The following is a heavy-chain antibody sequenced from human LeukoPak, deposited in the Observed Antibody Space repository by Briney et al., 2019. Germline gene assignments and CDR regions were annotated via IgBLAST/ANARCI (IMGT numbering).Heavy chain of an antibody. CDR1: GGTFSSYA. D-gene: IGHD5-12*01. J-gene: IGHJ6*03. CDR3: CVATTRDYYMDV. CDR2: IIPIFGTA. V-gene: IGHV1-69*06. Sequence: ASVKVSCKASGGTFSSYAISWVRQAPGQGLEWMGGIIPIFGTANYAQKFQGRVTITADKSTSTAYMELSSLRSEDTAVYYCCVATTRDYYMDVWGKGTTVTVSS.